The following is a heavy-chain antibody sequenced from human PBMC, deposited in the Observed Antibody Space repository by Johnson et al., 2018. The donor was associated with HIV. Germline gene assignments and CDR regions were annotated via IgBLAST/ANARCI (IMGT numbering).Heavy chain of an antibody. CDR1: GFTFRSYD. J-gene: IGHJ3*02. D-gene: IGHD3-22*01. CDR2: IGTAGDT. Sequence: VQLMESGGDLVQPGGSLRLSCAASGFTFRSYDMYWVRQGTGKGLEWVSAIGTAGDTYYAGSVKGRFTISRENAKKSLYLQMNSLRAGDTAVYYCAREGDSSGMVFLDAFDIWGQGTMVTVSS. CDR3: AREGDSSGMVFLDAFDI. V-gene: IGHV3-13*01.